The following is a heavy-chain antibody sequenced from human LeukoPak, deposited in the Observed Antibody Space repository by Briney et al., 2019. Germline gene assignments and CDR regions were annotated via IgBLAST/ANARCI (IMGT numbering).Heavy chain of an antibody. V-gene: IGHV3-20*04. CDR1: GFTFDDHG. D-gene: IGHD3-3*01. J-gene: IGHJ4*02. CDR3: ARDSYYDFWSGRDY. CDR2: INWNGGST. Sequence: SGGSLRLSCAASGFTFDDHGMSWVRQAPGKGLEWVSGINWNGGSTGYKDSVKGRFTISRDNAKNSLYLQMNSLRAEDTALYYCARDSYYDFWSGRDYWGQGTLVTVSS.